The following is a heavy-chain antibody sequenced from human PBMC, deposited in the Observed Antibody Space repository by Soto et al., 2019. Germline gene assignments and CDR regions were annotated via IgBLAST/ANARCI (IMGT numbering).Heavy chain of an antibody. Sequence: QVQLVQSGAAVKKPGSSVKVSCKASGGTFSSYTISWVRQAPGQGLEWMGRIIPILGIANYAQKFQGRVTITADKSTSTADMELSSLRSEDTAVYYCARDSSIAVAGPNWFDPWGQGTLVTVSS. CDR2: IIPILGIA. J-gene: IGHJ5*02. D-gene: IGHD6-19*01. V-gene: IGHV1-69*08. CDR3: ARDSSIAVAGPNWFDP. CDR1: GGTFSSYT.